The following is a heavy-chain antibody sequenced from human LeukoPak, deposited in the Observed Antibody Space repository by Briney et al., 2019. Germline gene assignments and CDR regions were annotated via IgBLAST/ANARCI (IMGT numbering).Heavy chain of an antibody. CDR1: GFTFSDYY. Sequence: GGSLRLSCAASGFTFSDYYMSWIRQAPGKGLEWVSYISSSGSTIYYADSVKGRFTISRDNSKNTLYLQMNSLRAEDTAVYYCANLMVRGSGTDYWGQGTLVTVSS. CDR3: ANLMVRGSGTDY. CDR2: ISSSGSTI. J-gene: IGHJ4*02. D-gene: IGHD3-10*01. V-gene: IGHV3-11*01.